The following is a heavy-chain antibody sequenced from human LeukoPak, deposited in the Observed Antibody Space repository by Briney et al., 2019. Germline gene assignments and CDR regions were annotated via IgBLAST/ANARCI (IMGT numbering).Heavy chain of an antibody. J-gene: IGHJ6*03. Sequence: SETLSLTCTVSGGSISSGSYYWSWIRQPAGKGLEWIGRINTSGNSHYNPSLESRVTISVDRSKNQFSLKLSSVTPEDTAVYYCAREGRGGLRFGYYYYYMDVWGKGTTVTVSS. CDR1: GGSISSGSYY. V-gene: IGHV4-61*02. CDR2: INTSGNS. CDR3: AREGRGGLRFGYYYYYMDV. D-gene: IGHD5-12*01.